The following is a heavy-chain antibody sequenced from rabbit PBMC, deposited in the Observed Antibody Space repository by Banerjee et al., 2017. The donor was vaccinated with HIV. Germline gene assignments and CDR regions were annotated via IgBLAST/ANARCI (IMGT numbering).Heavy chain of an antibody. CDR3: ARSYPGYADTSLNL. J-gene: IGHJ4*01. V-gene: IGHV1S40*01. D-gene: IGHD7-1*01. Sequence: QSLEESGGDLVKPGASLTLTCKASGIDFSSYYWICWVRQAPGKGLEWIGCIYTGDGNTYYASWVNGRFSISKTSSTTVTLQMTTLTAADTATYFCARSYPGYADTSLNLWGQGTLVTVS. CDR1: GIDFSSYYW. CDR2: IYTGDGNT.